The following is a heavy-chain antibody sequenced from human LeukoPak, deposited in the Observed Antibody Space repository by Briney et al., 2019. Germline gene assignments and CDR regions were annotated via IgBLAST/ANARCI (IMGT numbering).Heavy chain of an antibody. CDR3: ARPYDSSGYYYEGDY. D-gene: IGHD3-22*01. CDR1: GYFISSAYN. CDR2: IYQSGSS. Sequence: SETLSLTCAVSGYFISSAYNWTWIRQPPGKGLERIGSIYQSGSSYSNPSLRSRVIVSGDMSKNQFSLKLSSVTAADTAVYYCARPYDSSGYYYEGDYWGQGTLVTVSS. J-gene: IGHJ4*02. V-gene: IGHV4-38-2*01.